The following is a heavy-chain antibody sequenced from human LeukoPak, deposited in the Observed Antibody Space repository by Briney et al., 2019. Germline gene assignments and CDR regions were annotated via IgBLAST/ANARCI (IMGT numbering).Heavy chain of an antibody. V-gene: IGHV3-23*01. CDR3: AKFPRGYSGDDPPNWFDP. J-gene: IGHJ5*02. D-gene: IGHD5-12*01. CDR1: AFSFSSYA. CDR2: ISGSGGST. Sequence: PGGSLRLSCAASAFSFSSYAMSWVRQAPGKGLEWVSAISGSGGSTYYADSVKGRSTISRNNSKNTLYLQMNSLRAEDTAVYYCAKFPRGYSGDDPPNWFDPWGQGTLVTVSS.